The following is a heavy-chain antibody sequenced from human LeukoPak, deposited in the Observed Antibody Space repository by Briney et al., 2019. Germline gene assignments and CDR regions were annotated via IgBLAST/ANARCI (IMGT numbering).Heavy chain of an antibody. D-gene: IGHD6-19*01. CDR3: ARDSGWYTHDY. CDR2: ISDSGNT. CDR1: GFTLSSYA. V-gene: IGHV3-23*01. J-gene: IGHJ4*02. Sequence: GGSLRLSCAASGFTLSSYAMSWVRQAPGKGLEWVSAISDSGNTYHADSVKGRFTISRDNAKNSLYLQMNSLRADDTAVYYCARDSGWYTHDYWGQGTLVTVSS.